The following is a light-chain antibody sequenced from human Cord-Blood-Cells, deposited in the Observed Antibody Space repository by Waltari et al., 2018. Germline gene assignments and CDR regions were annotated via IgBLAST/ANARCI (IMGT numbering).Light chain of an antibody. J-gene: IGKJ2*01. CDR1: QSVSSY. CDR3: QQRSNWPPEYT. CDR2: DAS. Sequence: EIVLTQSPATLSLSPGERANLSCRASQSVSSYLAWYQPKPGQAPRLLIYDASNRATGIPARFSGSGSGTDFTLTISSLEPEDFAVYYCQQRSNWPPEYTFGQGTKLEIK. V-gene: IGKV3-11*01.